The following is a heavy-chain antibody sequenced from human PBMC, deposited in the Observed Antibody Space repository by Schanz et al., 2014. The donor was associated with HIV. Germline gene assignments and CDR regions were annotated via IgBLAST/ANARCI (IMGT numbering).Heavy chain of an antibody. CDR2: IWYDGSYK. J-gene: IGHJ3*02. CDR3: ARSPDWAGTDAFDI. CDR1: GFTFSNFA. D-gene: IGHD6-19*01. Sequence: QVQLVESGGGVVQPGRSLRLSCAASGFTFSNFAMHWVRQAPGKGLEWAAVIWYDGSYKYYADSVKGRFTISRDNPKNTLYRQMTSLRAEDTAIYYCARSPDWAGTDAFDIWGQGTMVTVSS. V-gene: IGHV3-33*01.